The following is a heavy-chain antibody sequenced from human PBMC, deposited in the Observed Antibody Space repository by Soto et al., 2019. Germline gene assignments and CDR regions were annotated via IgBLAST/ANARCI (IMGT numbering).Heavy chain of an antibody. J-gene: IGHJ6*02. CDR3: VRWMCGYDSTRRYYYYGMDV. V-gene: IGHV4-39*01. CDR1: GCSISSSSYY. Sequence: SETLSLTCTVSGCSISSSSYYWGWIRQPPGKGLEWIGSIYYSGSTYYNPSLKSRITISVDTSKNQFSLKLSSVTAVDTALYYCVRWMCGYDSTRRYYYYGMDVWGQGTTVTVSS. D-gene: IGHD5-12*01. CDR2: IYYSGST.